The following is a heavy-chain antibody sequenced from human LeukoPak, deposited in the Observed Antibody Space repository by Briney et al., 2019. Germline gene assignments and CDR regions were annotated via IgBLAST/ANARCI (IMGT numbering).Heavy chain of an antibody. CDR3: ARDFEIGSSFSYFDY. V-gene: IGHV6-1*01. J-gene: IGHJ4*02. CDR1: GDSVSSNSAA. Sequence: RSQTLSLTCAISGDSVSSNSAAWNWIRQSPSRGLEWLGRTYYRSKWFNNYAVSVKSRININPDTSKNQFSLQLNSVTPEDTAVYYCARDFEIGSSFSYFDYWGQGTLVTVSS. CDR2: TYYRSKWFN. D-gene: IGHD3-9*01.